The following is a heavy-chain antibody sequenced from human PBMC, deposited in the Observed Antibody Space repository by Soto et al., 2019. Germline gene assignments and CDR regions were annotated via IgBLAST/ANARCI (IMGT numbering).Heavy chain of an antibody. D-gene: IGHD6-13*01. CDR2: INHSGST. CDR3: ARGRRQLVPKWWFDP. J-gene: IGHJ5*02. Sequence: PSETLSLTCAVYGGSFSGYYWSWIRQPPGKGLEWIGEINHSGSTNYNPSLKSRVTISVDTSKNQFSLKLSSVTAADTAVYYCARGRRQLVPKWWFDPWGQGTLVTVSS. CDR1: GGSFSGYY. V-gene: IGHV4-34*01.